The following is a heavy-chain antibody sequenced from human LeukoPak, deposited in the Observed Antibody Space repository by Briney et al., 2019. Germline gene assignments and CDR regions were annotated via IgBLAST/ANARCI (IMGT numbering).Heavy chain of an antibody. V-gene: IGHV4-59*08. J-gene: IGHJ4*02. Sequence: KPSETLSLTCTVSGYSISTYYWSWIRQPPGKGLEWIGYISYSGSTNYNPSLKSRVTISLDTSKNQFALKLSSVTAADTAVYYCARSIIGTRSKFDYWGQGTLVTVSS. CDR2: ISYSGST. CDR1: GYSISTYY. D-gene: IGHD1/OR15-1a*01. CDR3: ARSIIGTRSKFDY.